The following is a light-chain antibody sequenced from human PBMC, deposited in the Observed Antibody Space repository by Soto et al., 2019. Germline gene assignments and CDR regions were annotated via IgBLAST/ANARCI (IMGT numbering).Light chain of an antibody. Sequence: EIVMIQSPDTLSVGPGERATISCRASQSISSNLAWYQQKPGQAPRLLIYGATTRATGVPARFIGSGSGTQFTLPIHSLQSEYLGLYFCQQFSQWPPWTFGQGTKVEI. CDR2: GAT. CDR1: QSISSN. V-gene: IGKV3-15*01. CDR3: QQFSQWPPWT. J-gene: IGKJ1*01.